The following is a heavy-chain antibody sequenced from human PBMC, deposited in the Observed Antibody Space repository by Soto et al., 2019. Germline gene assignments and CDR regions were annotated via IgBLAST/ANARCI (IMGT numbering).Heavy chain of an antibody. CDR1: GFTFSSYG. D-gene: IGHD3-3*01. J-gene: IGHJ4*02. CDR3: AKSLGTTIFGVVTPYFDY. V-gene: IGHV3-30*18. Sequence: GGSLRLSCAASGFTFSSYGMHWVRQAPGKGLEWVAVISYDGSNKYYADSVKGRFTISRDNSKNTLYLQMNSLRAEDTAVYYCAKSLGTTIFGVVTPYFDYWGQGTLVTVSS. CDR2: ISYDGSNK.